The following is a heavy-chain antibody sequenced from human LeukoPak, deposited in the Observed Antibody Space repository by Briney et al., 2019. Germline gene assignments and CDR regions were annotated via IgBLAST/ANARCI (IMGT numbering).Heavy chain of an antibody. J-gene: IGHJ3*02. Sequence: GGSLRLSCAASGFTFSSYWMHWVRHAPGKGLVWVSRINSDGSSTSYADSVKGRFTISRDNAKNTLYLQMNSLRAEDTAVYYCARVHYFLDAFDIWGQGTMVTVSS. CDR1: GFTFSSYW. CDR2: INSDGSST. D-gene: IGHD2/OR15-2a*01. V-gene: IGHV3-74*01. CDR3: ARVHYFLDAFDI.